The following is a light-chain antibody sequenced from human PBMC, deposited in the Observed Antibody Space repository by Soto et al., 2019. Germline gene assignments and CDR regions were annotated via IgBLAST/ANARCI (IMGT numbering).Light chain of an antibody. CDR2: GTS. Sequence: EIVLTQSPGTLSLSPGERATLSCRASQSVSSSYLAWYQQKPGQAPRLLFYGTSSRATGIPDRFSGSGSGTVFTLTISRLEPEYLAVYYCQQYGSSLWTFVQGTKVEIK. CDR3: QQYGSSLWT. J-gene: IGKJ1*01. CDR1: QSVSSSY. V-gene: IGKV3-20*01.